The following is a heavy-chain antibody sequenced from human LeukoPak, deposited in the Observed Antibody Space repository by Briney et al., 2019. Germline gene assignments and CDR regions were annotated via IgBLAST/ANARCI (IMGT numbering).Heavy chain of an antibody. Sequence: QPGRSLRLSCAASGFTFSSYGMHWVRQAPGKGLEWVAVIWYDGSNKYYADSVKGRFTISRDNSKNTLYLQMNSLRAEDTAVYYCARDPIAAVRFDYWGQGTLVTVSS. D-gene: IGHD6-13*01. CDR1: GFTFSSYG. V-gene: IGHV3-33*01. CDR3: ARDPIAAVRFDY. J-gene: IGHJ4*02. CDR2: IWYDGSNK.